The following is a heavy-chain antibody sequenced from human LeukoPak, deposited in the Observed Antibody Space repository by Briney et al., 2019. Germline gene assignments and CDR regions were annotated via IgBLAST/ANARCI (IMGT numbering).Heavy chain of an antibody. D-gene: IGHD3-10*01. CDR1: GYSFTSYW. CDR2: IYPGDSDT. CDR3: ARQGMVRGATIDY. J-gene: IGHJ4*02. V-gene: IGHV5-51*01. Sequence: GESLKISCKGSGYSFTSYWIGWVRQMPGKGLEWRGIIYPGDSDTRYSPSFQGQVTISADKSISTAYLQWSSLKASDTAMYYCARQGMVRGATIDYWGQGTLVTVSS.